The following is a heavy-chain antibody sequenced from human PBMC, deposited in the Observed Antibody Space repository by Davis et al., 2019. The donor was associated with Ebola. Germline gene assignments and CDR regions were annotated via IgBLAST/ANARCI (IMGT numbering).Heavy chain of an antibody. CDR1: GFIVSDKY. CDR2: LYRDGRT. J-gene: IGHJ2*01. Sequence: GESLKISCAASGFIVSDKYMSWVRQPPGKGLEWVSVLYRDGRTHYADSVKGRITVSRDNSNNTRFLQLNRLRAEDTAVYYCVRDPALVVTGGGWFFGLWGRGTLVTVSS. CDR3: VRDPALVVTGGGWFFGL. V-gene: IGHV3-53*01. D-gene: IGHD2-21*02.